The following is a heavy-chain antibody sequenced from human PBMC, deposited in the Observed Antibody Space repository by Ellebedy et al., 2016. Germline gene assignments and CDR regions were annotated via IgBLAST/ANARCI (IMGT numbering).Heavy chain of an antibody. CDR2: LWHDGSKQ. J-gene: IGHJ5*02. Sequence: GGSLRLSXAASGFTFTSFGMHWVRQAPGKGPEWVAILWHDGSKQYYADSVKGRFSISRDSSKNTLHLQMNSLRAEDTAVYYCARDRYCSGGSCYSPWFDPWGQGTLVTVSS. CDR3: ARDRYCSGGSCYSPWFDP. D-gene: IGHD2-15*01. CDR1: GFTFTSFG. V-gene: IGHV3-33*01.